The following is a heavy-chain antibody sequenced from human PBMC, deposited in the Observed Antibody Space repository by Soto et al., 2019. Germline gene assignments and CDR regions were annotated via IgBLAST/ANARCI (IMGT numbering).Heavy chain of an antibody. V-gene: IGHV1-2*02. Sequence: GSSVKVSCKASGDAFLANYIHWVRQAPGQGFEWMGWINPKSGGKNYPQKLQGRVIMTRDTSLSTVYMPLTRLTSDDKAVYYCERYLAKGFGSAGFDYWGQGTLVTVSS. D-gene: IGHD1-26*01. J-gene: IGHJ4*02. CDR3: ERYLAKGFGSAGFDY. CDR1: GDAFLANY. CDR2: INPKSGGK.